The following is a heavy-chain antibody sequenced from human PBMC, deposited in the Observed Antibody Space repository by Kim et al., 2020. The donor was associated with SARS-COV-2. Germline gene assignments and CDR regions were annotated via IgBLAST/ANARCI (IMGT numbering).Heavy chain of an antibody. J-gene: IGHJ6*02. Sequence: GGSLRLSCAASGFTFSSYAMHWVRQAPGKGLEWVAVIWYDGSNKYYADSVKGRFTISRDNSKNTLYLQMNSLRAEDTAVYYCAKAMVTIHYYGMDVWGQG. CDR2: IWYDGSNK. CDR3: AKAMVTIHYYGMDV. D-gene: IGHD5-18*01. CDR1: GFTFSSYA. V-gene: IGHV3-33*06.